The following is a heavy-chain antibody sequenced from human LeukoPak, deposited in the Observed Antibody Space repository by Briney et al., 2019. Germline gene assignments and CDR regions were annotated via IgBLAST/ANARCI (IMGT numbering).Heavy chain of an antibody. CDR3: ARDGDSGWYRYYFDY. CDR1: GFTFSSYW. J-gene: IGHJ4*02. V-gene: IGHV3-7*01. CDR2: IKQDGSEK. D-gene: IGHD6-19*01. Sequence: PGGSLRLSCAASGFTFSSYWMSWVRQAPGKGLEWVANIKQDGSEKYYVDSVKGRFTISRDNAKNSLYLQMNSLRAEDTAVYYCARDGDSGWYRYYFDYWGQGTLVTVSS.